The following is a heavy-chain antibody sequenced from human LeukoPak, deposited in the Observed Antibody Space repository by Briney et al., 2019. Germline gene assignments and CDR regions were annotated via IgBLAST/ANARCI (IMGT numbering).Heavy chain of an antibody. Sequence: GGSLRLSCAASGFTFSSYAMSWVRQAPGKGLEWVSAISGSGGSTYYADSVKGRFTISRDNSKNTLYLQMNSVRAEDTAVYYCAKDHDYDFWSAKAPTLDYWGQGTLVTVSS. CDR1: GFTFSSYA. J-gene: IGHJ4*02. CDR3: AKDHDYDFWSAKAPTLDY. D-gene: IGHD3-3*01. CDR2: ISGSGGST. V-gene: IGHV3-23*01.